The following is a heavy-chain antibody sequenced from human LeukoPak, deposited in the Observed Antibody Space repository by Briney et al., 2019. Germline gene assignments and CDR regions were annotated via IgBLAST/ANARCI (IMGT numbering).Heavy chain of an antibody. CDR1: GYTFTSYY. V-gene: IGHV1-46*01. CDR2: INPSGGST. Sequence: ASVTVSCKASGYTFTSYYMHWVRQAPGQGLEWMGIINPSGGSTSYAQKFQGRVTMTRDTSTSTVYMELSSLRSEDTAVYYCARLYCSGGSCYSGEGNYYYYYYMDVWGKGTTVTVSS. D-gene: IGHD2-15*01. J-gene: IGHJ6*03. CDR3: ARLYCSGGSCYSGEGNYYYYYYMDV.